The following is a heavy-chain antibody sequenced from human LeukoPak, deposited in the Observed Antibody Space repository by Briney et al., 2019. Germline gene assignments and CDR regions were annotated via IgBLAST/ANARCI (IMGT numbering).Heavy chain of an antibody. CDR2: INSDGSST. Sequence: GGSLRLSCAASGFTFSSYWMYWVRQVPGKGLVWVSRINSDGSSTSDADSVKGRFTISRDNAKNSLYLQMNSLRAEDTAVYYCARGYRDTAMVTPFDYWGQGTLVTVSS. D-gene: IGHD5-18*01. CDR1: GFTFSSYW. CDR3: ARGYRDTAMVTPFDY. V-gene: IGHV3-74*01. J-gene: IGHJ4*02.